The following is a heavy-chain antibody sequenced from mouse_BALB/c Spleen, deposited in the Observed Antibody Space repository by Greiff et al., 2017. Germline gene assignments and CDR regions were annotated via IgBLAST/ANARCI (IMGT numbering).Heavy chain of an antibody. Sequence: QVQLQQSGAELAKPGASVKMSCKASGYTFTSYWMHWVKQRPGQGLEWIGYINPSTGYTEYNQKFKDKATLTADKSSSTAYMQLSSLTSEDSAVYYCARENFITTAGGFAYWGQGTLVTVSA. J-gene: IGHJ3*01. CDR1: GYTFTSYW. CDR3: ARENFITTAGGFAY. D-gene: IGHD1-1*01. CDR2: INPSTGYT. V-gene: IGHV1-7*01.